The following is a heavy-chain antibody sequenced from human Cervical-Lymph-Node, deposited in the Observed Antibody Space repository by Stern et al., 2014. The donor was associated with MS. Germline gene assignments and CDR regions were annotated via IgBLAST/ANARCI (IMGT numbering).Heavy chain of an antibody. CDR2: IFYSGST. CDR3: ARHYSSGWHFDI. Sequence: VQLVESGPGLVKPSETLSLTCTVSGGSIRTYYWSWIRQPPGKGLEWIGYIFYSGSTNYNSSLKSRVTISVDAPKNQLSLKLTSVTAADTAVYYCARHYSSGWHFDIWGQGTMVTVSS. D-gene: IGHD6-19*01. V-gene: IGHV4-59*01. J-gene: IGHJ3*02. CDR1: GGSIRTYY.